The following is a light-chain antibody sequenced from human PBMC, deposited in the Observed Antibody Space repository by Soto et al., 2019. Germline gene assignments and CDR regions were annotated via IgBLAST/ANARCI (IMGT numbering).Light chain of an antibody. CDR1: SSDVGSYNL. CDR2: EVN. J-gene: IGLJ3*02. Sequence: QSVLTQPASVSGSPGQSITISCTGTSSDVGSYNLVSWYQHHPGKAPKLMIYEVNKRPSGVSNRFSGSKSGNTASLTISGLQAEDEADYYCCSYAGSLIWVFGGGTKLTVL. CDR3: CSYAGSLIWV. V-gene: IGLV2-23*02.